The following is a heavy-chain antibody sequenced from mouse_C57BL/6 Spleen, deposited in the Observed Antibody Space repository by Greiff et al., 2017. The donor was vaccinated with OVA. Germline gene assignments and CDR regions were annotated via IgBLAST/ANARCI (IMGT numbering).Heavy chain of an antibody. J-gene: IGHJ2*01. CDR3: ARMNYGSSGDY. CDR2: IYPGDGDT. V-gene: IGHV1-80*01. D-gene: IGHD1-1*01. CDR1: GYAFSSYW. Sequence: VKLVESGAELVKPGASVKISCKASGYAFSSYWMNWVKQRPGKGLEWIGQIYPGDGDTNYNGKFKGKATLTADKSSSTAYMQLSSLTSEDSAVYFCARMNYGSSGDYWGQGTTLTVSS.